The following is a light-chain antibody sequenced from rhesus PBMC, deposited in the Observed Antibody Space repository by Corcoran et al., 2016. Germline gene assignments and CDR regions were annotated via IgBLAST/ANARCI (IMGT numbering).Light chain of an antibody. J-gene: IGKJ3*01. CDR2: AAS. Sequence: DIQMTQSPSALSASVGDRVTISCRASQNIYSNLAWYQQKPGKAPTLLIYAASSLQTGIPSRCSGSGSGTDFTLTISSLQPEDSAAYYCQHYYDNPFTFGPGTKLDIK. CDR1: QNIYSN. CDR3: QHYYDNPFT. V-gene: IGKV1S12*01.